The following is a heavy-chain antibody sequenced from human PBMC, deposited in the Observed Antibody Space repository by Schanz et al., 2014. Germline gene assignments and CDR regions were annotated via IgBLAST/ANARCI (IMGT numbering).Heavy chain of an antibody. V-gene: IGHV3-30-3*01. J-gene: IGHJ4*02. CDR2: ISNDGSIK. CDR3: ARANYRRKINFDY. Sequence: VQLLESGGGLVRPGGSLRLSCAASGFTFSSYAMHWVRQAPGKGLEWVALISNDGSIKYYADSVEGRFTISRDNSRNTLYLQMNSLRTEDTAVYYCARANYRRKINFDYWGRGTLVTVSS. D-gene: IGHD3-10*01. CDR1: GFTFSSYA.